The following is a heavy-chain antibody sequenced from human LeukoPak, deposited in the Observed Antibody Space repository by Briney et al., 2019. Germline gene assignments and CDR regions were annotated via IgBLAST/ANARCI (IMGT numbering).Heavy chain of an antibody. CDR1: GGSISDVTVR. CDR3: AKHVMEGLDP. D-gene: IGHD2-21*01. CDR2: VYYTGHM. V-gene: IGHV4-39*01. J-gene: IGHJ5*02. Sequence: PSETLSLTCTVSGGSISDVTVRWAWIRQSPGMGLEWIATVYYTGHMYLGPSLERRVSMSVDTSKNQFSLKLSSVTAADTAVYYCAKHVMEGLDPWGQGTLVIVSS.